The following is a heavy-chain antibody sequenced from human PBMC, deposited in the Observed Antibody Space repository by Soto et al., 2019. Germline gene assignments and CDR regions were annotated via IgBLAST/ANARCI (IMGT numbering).Heavy chain of an antibody. D-gene: IGHD1-26*01. J-gene: IGHJ1*01. CDR1: GFSFNTYS. Sequence: GGSLRLSCAASGFSFNTYSMNWVRQAPGKGLEWLSYISGTSSTTYYADSVKGRFTISRDNAKNSLYLQMNSLRAEDTALYYCAREAPTIGSQYFQHWGQGTLVTVSS. CDR3: AREAPTIGSQYFQH. CDR2: ISGTSSTT. V-gene: IGHV3-48*01.